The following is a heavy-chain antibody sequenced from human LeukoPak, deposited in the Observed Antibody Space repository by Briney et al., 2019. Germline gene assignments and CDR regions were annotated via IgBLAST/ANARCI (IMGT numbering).Heavy chain of an antibody. J-gene: IGHJ4*02. D-gene: IGHD3-3*01. CDR2: IYGDGRT. CDR1: RFSVSNNY. Sequence: PGGSLRLSCVVSRFSVSNNYIIWVRQAPGNGLERVSVIYGDGRTSHSASVRGRFTISRDNSKNIVSLQMNNLRAEDTAVYYCARGRGLGVVSPYFDYWGQGTLVTVSS. CDR3: ARGRGLGVVSPYFDY. V-gene: IGHV3-53*01.